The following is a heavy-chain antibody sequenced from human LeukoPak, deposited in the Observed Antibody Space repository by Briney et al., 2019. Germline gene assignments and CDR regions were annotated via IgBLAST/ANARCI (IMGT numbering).Heavy chain of an antibody. V-gene: IGHV3-23*01. D-gene: IGHD6-19*01. CDR2: ISGSGGST. CDR1: GFTFSSYA. Sequence: GGSLRLSCAASGFTFSSYAMSWVRQAPGKGLEGVPAISGSGGSTYYAASVKGRFTISRDNSKNTLYLQMNSLRAEDTAVYYCAKDLVQWLVQYYFDYWGQGTLVTVSS. CDR3: AKDLVQWLVQYYFDY. J-gene: IGHJ4*02.